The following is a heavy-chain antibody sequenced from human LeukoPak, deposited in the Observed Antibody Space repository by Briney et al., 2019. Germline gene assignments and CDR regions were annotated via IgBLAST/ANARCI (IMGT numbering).Heavy chain of an antibody. Sequence: PGGSLRLSCAASGFTFSSYWMHWVRQAPGKGLVWVSRINSDGSSTSYADSVKGRFTISRDNAKNTLYLQMNSLRAEDTAVYYCARLNQLWFGELFGVNWFDPWGQGTLVTVSS. V-gene: IGHV3-74*01. CDR2: INSDGSST. CDR1: GFTFSSYW. J-gene: IGHJ5*02. CDR3: ARLNQLWFGELFGVNWFDP. D-gene: IGHD3-10*01.